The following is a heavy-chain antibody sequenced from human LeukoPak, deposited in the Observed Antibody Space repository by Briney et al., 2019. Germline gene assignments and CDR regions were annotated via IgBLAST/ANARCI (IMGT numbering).Heavy chain of an antibody. CDR1: GGSISSSSYY. CDR2: IYYSGST. Sequence: SETLSLTCTVSGGSISSSSYYWGWIRQPPGKGLEWIGSIYYSGSTYYNPSLKSRVTISVDTSKNQFSLKLSSVTAADTAVYYCASPAEGGDAFDIWGQGTMVTVSS. CDR3: ASPAEGGDAFDI. D-gene: IGHD1-26*01. J-gene: IGHJ3*02. V-gene: IGHV4-39*01.